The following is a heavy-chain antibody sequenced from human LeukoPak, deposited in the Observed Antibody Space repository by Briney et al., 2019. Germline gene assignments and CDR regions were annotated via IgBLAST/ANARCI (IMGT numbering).Heavy chain of an antibody. Sequence: GGSLRLSCAASGFAFSNYWMSWVRQAPGKGLEWVANIKQDGSEKYYVDSVKGRFTISRDNAKNSLYLQMNSLRVEDTAVYYCARDGRPRVYWGQGTLVTVSS. CDR2: IKQDGSEK. CDR3: ARDGRPRVY. CDR1: GFAFSNYW. J-gene: IGHJ4*02. V-gene: IGHV3-7*01.